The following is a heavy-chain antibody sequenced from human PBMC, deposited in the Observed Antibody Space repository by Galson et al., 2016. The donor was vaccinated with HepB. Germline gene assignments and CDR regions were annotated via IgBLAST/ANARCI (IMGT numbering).Heavy chain of an antibody. J-gene: IGHJ4*02. CDR1: GFSLNSSGLG. V-gene: IGHV2-5*02. D-gene: IGHD3-16*01. CDR3: ARVLDYNSVWGSFDY. CDR2: IYWDDGK. Sequence: PALVKPTQTLTLSCTFSGFSLNSSGLGVGWIRQPPGKAQEWLALIYWDDGKRYSPSLKRRLSITKDTSKNLVVLTMTDMDPVDTATYYCARVLDYNSVWGSFDYWGQGTLVTVSS.